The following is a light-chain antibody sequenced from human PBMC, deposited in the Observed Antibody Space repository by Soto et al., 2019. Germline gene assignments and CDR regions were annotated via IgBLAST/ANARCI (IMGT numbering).Light chain of an antibody. CDR2: GAS. CDR3: QQYDNSPLFT. Sequence: EIVLTQSPGTLSLSPGERATLSCRASQSVSSSYLAWYQHKPGQAPRLLIYGASSRATGIPDRFSGSGSGTDFTLTISRLEPEDFAVYYCQQYDNSPLFTFGPGTKVDTK. J-gene: IGKJ3*01. CDR1: QSVSSSY. V-gene: IGKV3-20*01.